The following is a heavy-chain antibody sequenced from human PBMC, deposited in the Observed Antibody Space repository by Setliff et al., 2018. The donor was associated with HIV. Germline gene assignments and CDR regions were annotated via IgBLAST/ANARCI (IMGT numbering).Heavy chain of an antibody. J-gene: IGHJ6*03. V-gene: IGHV7-4-1*02. CDR3: ARHITGISFFSYMDV. D-gene: IGHD1-20*01. Sequence: GASVKVSCKASGYTFTSYAMNWVRQAPGQGLEWMGWINTNTGNPTFAQGFTGRFVFSLDTSVSTAYLQISSLKASDTAMYYCARHITGISFFSYMDVWGTGTTVTVSS. CDR1: GYTFTSYA. CDR2: INTNTGNP.